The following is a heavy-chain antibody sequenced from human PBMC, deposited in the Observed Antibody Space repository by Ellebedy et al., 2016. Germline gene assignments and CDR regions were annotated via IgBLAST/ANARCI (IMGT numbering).Heavy chain of an antibody. CDR3: ARHTMDWSDFDYFDY. Sequence: SETLSLTCTVSGGSISSYYWSWIRQPPGKGLEWIGYIYYSGSTNYNPSLKSRVTISVDTSKNQFSLKLSSVTAADTAVFYCARHTMDWSDFDYFDYWGQGTLVTVYS. D-gene: IGHD1-1*01. CDR2: IYYSGST. V-gene: IGHV4-59*08. CDR1: GGSISSYY. J-gene: IGHJ4*02.